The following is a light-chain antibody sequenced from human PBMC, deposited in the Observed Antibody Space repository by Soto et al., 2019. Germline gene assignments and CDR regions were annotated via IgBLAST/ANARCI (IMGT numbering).Light chain of an antibody. CDR3: AAWDDSLSGWV. CDR1: SSDIGGYDY. CDR2: DVV. Sequence: QSALTQPASVSGSPGQSITISCTGTSSDIGGYDYVSWFQHHPGNAPKLVIYDVVFRPSGVSDRISGSKSGTSASLAISGLRSEDEADYYCAAWDDSLSGWVFGGGTKLTVL. V-gene: IGLV2-14*03. J-gene: IGLJ3*02.